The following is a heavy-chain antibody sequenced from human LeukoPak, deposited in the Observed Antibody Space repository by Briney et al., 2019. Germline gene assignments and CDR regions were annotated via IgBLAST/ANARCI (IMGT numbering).Heavy chain of an antibody. CDR1: GFTFGVYN. Sequence: GGSLRLSCVASGFTFGVYNMNWVRQPPGKGLEWVASISSDAHYIYYSDSVKGRFSISRDNAKNSVFLQMDSLRAEDTAMYFCAREKNRLVLCAPLQYWGQGVLVTVSS. CDR3: AREKNRLVLCAPLQY. V-gene: IGHV3-21*04. CDR2: ISSDAHYI. J-gene: IGHJ4*02. D-gene: IGHD6-19*01.